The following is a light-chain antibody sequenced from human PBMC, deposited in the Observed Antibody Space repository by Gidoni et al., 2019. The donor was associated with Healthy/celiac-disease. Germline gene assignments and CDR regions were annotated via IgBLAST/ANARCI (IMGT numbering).Light chain of an antibody. CDR3: MQAQQPPPRT. CDR1: QSLLHSNGYNY. V-gene: IGKV2-28*01. Sequence: DIVLTQSPLSLPVTPGEPASISCSSRQSLLHSNGYNYLDWYLQKPGQSPQLLIYLGSKRAAGVPDRCSGSGAGTDSTLNISIVEAEDVGVYYRMQAQQPPPRTFGQGTKVEIK. J-gene: IGKJ1*01. CDR2: LGS.